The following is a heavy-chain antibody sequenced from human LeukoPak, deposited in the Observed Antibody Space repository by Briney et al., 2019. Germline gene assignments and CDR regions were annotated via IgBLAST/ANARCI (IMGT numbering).Heavy chain of an antibody. CDR1: GYTFTSYG. CDR2: ISAYNGNT. J-gene: IGHJ4*02. V-gene: IGHV1-18*01. Sequence: ASVKVSCKASGYTFTSYGISWVRQAPGQGLEWMGWISAYNGNTNYAQKLQGRVTITTDTSTSTAYMELRSLRSDDTAVYYCARECAAEGVRYFPCGSDDWGQGTLVTVSS. CDR3: ARECAAEGVRYFPCGSDD. D-gene: IGHD3-9*01.